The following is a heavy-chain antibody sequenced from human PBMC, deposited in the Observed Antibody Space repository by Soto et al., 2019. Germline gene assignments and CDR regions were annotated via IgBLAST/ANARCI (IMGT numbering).Heavy chain of an antibody. V-gene: IGHV1-69*01. CDR2: IIPICGTA. D-gene: IGHD6-6*01. CDR3: ARSNRTLHSSSPQFSSCYGVDV. CDR1: GGTFSSYA. Sequence: QVQLVQSGAEVKKPGSSVKVSCKASGGTFSSYAISWVRQAPGQGLEWVGGIIPICGTANYAQKFQGRVTIPADESTSTVYMELRRLRPDGAAVYYRARSNRTLHSSSPQFSSCYGVDVWAQGPTDTASS. J-gene: IGHJ6*01.